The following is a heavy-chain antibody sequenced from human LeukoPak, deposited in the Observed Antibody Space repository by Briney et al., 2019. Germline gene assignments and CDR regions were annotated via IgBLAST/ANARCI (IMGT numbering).Heavy chain of an antibody. V-gene: IGHV3-21*01. Sequence: PGGSLRLSCVASGFTFSSYDVHWVRQAPGKGLEWVSSITSSSNYIYYADSVKGRFTISRDNAKNSLYLQMNSLRAEDTAVYYCARDPYTGSYVAGYYYYYYMDVWGKGTTVTVSS. CDR3: ARDPYTGSYVAGYYYYYYMDV. J-gene: IGHJ6*03. CDR2: ITSSSNYI. D-gene: IGHD1-26*01. CDR1: GFTFSSYD.